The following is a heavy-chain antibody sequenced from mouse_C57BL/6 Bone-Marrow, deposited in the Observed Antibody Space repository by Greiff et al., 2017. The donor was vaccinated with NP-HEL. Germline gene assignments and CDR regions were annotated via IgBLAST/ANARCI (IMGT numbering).Heavy chain of an antibody. J-gene: IGHJ4*01. CDR2: IDPEDGET. CDR3: ARSANWEGDYYAMDY. D-gene: IGHD4-1*01. CDR1: GFNIKDYY. V-gene: IGHV14-2*01. Sequence: VQLKESGAELVKPGASVKLSCTASGFNIKDYYMHWVKQRTEQGLEWIGRIDPEDGETKYAPKFQGKATITADTSSNTAYLQLSSLTSEDTAVYYCARSANWEGDYYAMDYWGQGTSVTVSS.